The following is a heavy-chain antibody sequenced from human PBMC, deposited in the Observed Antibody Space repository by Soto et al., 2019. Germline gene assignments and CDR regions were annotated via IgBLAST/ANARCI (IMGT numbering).Heavy chain of an antibody. Sequence: PETLSLTCAVYGGSFSGYYWSWIRQPPGKGLEWIGEINHSGRTNYNPSLKSRVTISVDTSKNQFSLQLSSVTAAATAVYYCALSNPTYYYYGMDVWGQGTTVTVSS. CDR1: GGSFSGYY. CDR3: ALSNPTYYYYGMDV. V-gene: IGHV4-34*01. J-gene: IGHJ6*02. CDR2: INHSGRT. D-gene: IGHD1-1*01.